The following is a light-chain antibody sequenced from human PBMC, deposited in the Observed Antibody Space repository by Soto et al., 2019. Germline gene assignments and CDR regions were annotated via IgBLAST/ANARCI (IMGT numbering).Light chain of an antibody. Sequence: EIVMTQSPATLSVSPGERATLSCRASQSVSSNLAWYQQKPGQAPRLLIYGASTRATGIPARFSGSGSGTEFTLTISSLQSEDFAVYYCQRYKTGATLGPATKVAIK. CDR3: QRYKTGAT. J-gene: IGKJ3*01. CDR2: GAS. CDR1: QSVSSN. V-gene: IGKV3-15*01.